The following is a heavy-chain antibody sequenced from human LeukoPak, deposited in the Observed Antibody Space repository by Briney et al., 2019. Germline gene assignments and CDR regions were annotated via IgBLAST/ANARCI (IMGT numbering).Heavy chain of an antibody. Sequence: SETLSLTCTVSGGSISSYYWSWIRQPPGKGLGWIGYIYYSGSTNYNPSLKSRVTISVDTSKNQFSLKLSSVTAADTAVYYCARLTGGDGYKYYYYMDVWGKGTTVTVSS. J-gene: IGHJ6*03. CDR1: GGSISSYY. CDR2: IYYSGST. V-gene: IGHV4-59*08. D-gene: IGHD5-24*01. CDR3: ARLTGGDGYKYYYYMDV.